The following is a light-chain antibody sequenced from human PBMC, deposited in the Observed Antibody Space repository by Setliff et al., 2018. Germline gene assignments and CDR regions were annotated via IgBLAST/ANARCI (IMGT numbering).Light chain of an antibody. CDR1: FGAYGSAY. V-gene: IGLV2-14*03. CDR2: DVN. J-gene: IGLJ1*01. Sequence: SALAQPASVSGSPEQSITISCTGEFGAYGSAYVSWYQQHPDKAPKLIIYDVNNRPSGISHRFSGSNSANTASLTISGLQAEDEAEYFCASKTGPGTYVFGTGTKVTV. CDR3: ASKTGPGTYV.